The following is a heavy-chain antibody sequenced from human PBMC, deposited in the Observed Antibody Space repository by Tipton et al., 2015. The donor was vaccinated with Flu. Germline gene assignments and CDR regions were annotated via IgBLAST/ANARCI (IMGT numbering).Heavy chain of an antibody. D-gene: IGHD3-10*02. J-gene: IGHJ4*02. CDR1: GASISSYY. Sequence: GLVKPSETLSLSCTVSGASISSYYWSWIRQPPGKGLEWIGNIDYSGSTYYNPSLKSRLTISMDTSKNQFSLRLRSVTAADTAVYYCARLSYYDVDLKNFYFDYWGQGALVTVSS. V-gene: IGHV4-59*05. CDR3: ARLSYYDVDLKNFYFDY. CDR2: IDYSGST.